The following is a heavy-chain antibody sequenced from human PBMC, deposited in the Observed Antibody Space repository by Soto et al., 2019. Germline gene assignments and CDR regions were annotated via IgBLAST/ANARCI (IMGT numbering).Heavy chain of an antibody. CDR1: GFTFSGSA. V-gene: IGHV3-73*01. CDR3: TSPIAVAGTWFGP. D-gene: IGHD6-19*01. Sequence: PGGSLRLSCAASGFTFSGSAMHWVRQASGKGLEWVGRIRSKANSYATAYAASVKGRFTISRDDSKNTAYLQMNSLKTEDTAVYYCTSPIAVAGTWFGPWGQGTLVTVSS. CDR2: IRSKANSYAT. J-gene: IGHJ5*02.